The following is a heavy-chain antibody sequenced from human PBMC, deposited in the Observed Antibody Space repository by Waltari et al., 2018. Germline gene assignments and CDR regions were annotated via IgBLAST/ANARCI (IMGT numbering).Heavy chain of an antibody. V-gene: IGHV3-21*06. D-gene: IGHD2-15*01. Sequence: EVQLVESGGALVKPGGSLRLSCAASGFAFSKFTMNWVRQAPGKGLEWVSSITSSSVYIYYADSVKGRFTVSRDNAKDSVYLQMNSLRAEDSGVYYCAKDDVYYDMNVWGTGTTVTVSS. J-gene: IGHJ6*03. CDR3: AKDDVYYDMNV. CDR2: ITSSSVYI. CDR1: GFAFSKFT.